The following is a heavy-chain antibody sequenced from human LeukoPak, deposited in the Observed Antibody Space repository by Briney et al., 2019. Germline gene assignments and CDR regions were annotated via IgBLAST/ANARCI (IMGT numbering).Heavy chain of an antibody. CDR3: ARKAGYCSGGSCSNWFDP. Sequence: GASVKVSCKASGYTFTSYYMHWVRHAPGQGLEWMGIINPSGGSTSYAQKFQGRVTMTRDTSTSTVYMEPSSLRSEDTAVYYCARKAGYCSGGSCSNWFDPWGQGTLVTVSS. J-gene: IGHJ5*02. CDR1: GYTFTSYY. CDR2: INPSGGST. V-gene: IGHV1-46*03. D-gene: IGHD2-15*01.